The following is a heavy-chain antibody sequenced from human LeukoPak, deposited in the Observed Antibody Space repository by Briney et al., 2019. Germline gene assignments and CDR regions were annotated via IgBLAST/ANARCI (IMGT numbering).Heavy chain of an antibody. CDR2: INPSGGST. CDR1: GYTFTSYY. Sequence: ASVKVSCKASGYTFTSYYMHWVRQAPGQGLEWMGIINPSGGSTSYAQKFQGRVTMTRDTSTSTVYMELSGLRSEDTAVYYCARVRSSGYQFDYWGQGTLVTVSS. V-gene: IGHV1-46*01. D-gene: IGHD3-22*01. CDR3: ARVRSSGYQFDY. J-gene: IGHJ4*02.